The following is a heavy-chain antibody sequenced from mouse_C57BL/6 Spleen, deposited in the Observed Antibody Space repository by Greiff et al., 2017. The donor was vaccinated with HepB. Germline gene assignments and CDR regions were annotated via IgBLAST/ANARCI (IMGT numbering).Heavy chain of an antibody. Sequence: EVKLQESGPGLVKPSQSLSLTCSVTGYSITSGYYWNWIRQFPGNKLEWMGYISYDGSNNYNPSLKNRISITRDTSKNQFFLKLNSVTTEDTATYYCAGYDYGFDYWGQGTTLTVSS. CDR2: ISYDGSN. CDR3: AGYDYGFDY. D-gene: IGHD2-4*01. CDR1: GYSITSGYY. J-gene: IGHJ2*01. V-gene: IGHV3-6*01.